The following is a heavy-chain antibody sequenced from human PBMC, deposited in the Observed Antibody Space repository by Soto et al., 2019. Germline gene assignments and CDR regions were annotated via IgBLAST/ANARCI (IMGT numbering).Heavy chain of an antibody. Sequence: QVQLVQSGADVKEPGASVKVSCKASGYTFTTYYLHWVRQAPGQGLEWMGIINPSGGSTNYAQRFQGRVTMTSDKSTSTVYMELSSLRADDTAVYYCARVVVPTTATTSNWFDPWGQGTLVTVSS. J-gene: IGHJ5*02. CDR2: INPSGGST. CDR3: ARVVVPTTATTSNWFDP. V-gene: IGHV1-46*01. CDR1: GYTFTTYY. D-gene: IGHD4-17*01.